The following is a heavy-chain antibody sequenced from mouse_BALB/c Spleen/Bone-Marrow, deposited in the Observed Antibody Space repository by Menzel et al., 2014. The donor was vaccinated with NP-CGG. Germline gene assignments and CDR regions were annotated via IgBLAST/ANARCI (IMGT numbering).Heavy chain of an antibody. J-gene: IGHJ2*01. CDR2: IRNKAYGYTT. Sequence: EVKLMESGGGLVQPGGSLRLSCATSGFTFTDYYMNWVRQPPGKALEWLAFIRNKAYGYTTEYSASVKGRFTISRDNSQNILYLQMNTLRAEDSATYYCARDMGGLLFDSWGQGTTLSVSS. D-gene: IGHD1-1*01. CDR1: GFTFTDYY. V-gene: IGHV7-3*02. CDR3: ARDMGGLLFDS.